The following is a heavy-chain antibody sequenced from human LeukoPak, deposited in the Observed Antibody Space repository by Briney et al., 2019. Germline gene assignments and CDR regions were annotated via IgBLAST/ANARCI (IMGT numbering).Heavy chain of an antibody. Sequence: PGGSLRLSCAASGFTFDDYAMHWVRQAPGKGLEWVSLISGDGGSTYYADSVKGRFTISIDNSKNSLYLQMNSLRTEDTALYYCAKDLAMVVTLYYYYMDVWGKGTTVTVSS. CDR2: ISGDGGST. CDR1: GFTFDDYA. V-gene: IGHV3-43*02. CDR3: AKDLAMVVTLYYYYMDV. D-gene: IGHD4-23*01. J-gene: IGHJ6*03.